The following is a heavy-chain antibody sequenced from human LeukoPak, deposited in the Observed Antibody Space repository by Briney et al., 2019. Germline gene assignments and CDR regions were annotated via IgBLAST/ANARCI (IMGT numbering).Heavy chain of an antibody. D-gene: IGHD3-10*01. Sequence: SETLSLTCTVSGGSISSGSYYWSWIRQPAGKGLEWIGRIYTSGSTNYNPSLKSRVTISVDTSKNQFSLKLSSVTAADTAVYYCARAHYYGSGSYYRLDYWGQGTLVTVSS. V-gene: IGHV4-61*02. J-gene: IGHJ4*02. CDR3: ARAHYYGSGSYYRLDY. CDR2: IYTSGST. CDR1: GGSISSGSYY.